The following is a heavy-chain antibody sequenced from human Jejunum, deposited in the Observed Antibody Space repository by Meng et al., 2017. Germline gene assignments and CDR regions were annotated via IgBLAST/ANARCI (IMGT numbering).Heavy chain of an antibody. V-gene: IGHV4-4*02. CDR1: GGSNSSSSW. Sequence: VRLEESSPDVLNPAGALSVSFVVCGGSNSSSSWWSWFRRPPGKGLEWIGEISLSGSPSYNPSLRTRVTISIDTSRNQFSLSLSSVTAADTAVYYCARHGAAPYFDDWGQGSLVTVSS. D-gene: IGHD2-15*01. J-gene: IGHJ4*02. CDR2: ISLSGSP. CDR3: ARHGAAPYFDD.